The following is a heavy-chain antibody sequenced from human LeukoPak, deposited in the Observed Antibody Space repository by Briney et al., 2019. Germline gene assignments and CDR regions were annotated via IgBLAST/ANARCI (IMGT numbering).Heavy chain of an antibody. J-gene: IGHJ5*02. CDR2: IYYSGST. CDR3: ARLAVGATDWFDP. V-gene: IGHV4-39*01. CDR1: GGSISSSSYY. D-gene: IGHD1-26*01. Sequence: SETLSLTCTVSGGSISSSSYYWGWIRQPPGKGLEWIGSIYYSGSTYYNPSLKSRVTISVDTSKSQFPLKLSSVTAADTAVYYCARLAVGATDWFDPWGQGTLVTVSS.